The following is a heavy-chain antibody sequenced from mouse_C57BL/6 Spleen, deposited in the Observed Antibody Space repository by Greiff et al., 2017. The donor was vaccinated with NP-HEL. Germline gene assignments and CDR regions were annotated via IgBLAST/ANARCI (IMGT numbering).Heavy chain of an antibody. D-gene: IGHD2-4*01. CDR3: ALYYDYDLFAY. CDR2: IDPSDSET. Sequence: VQLQQSGAELVRPGSSVKLSCKASGYTFTSYWMHWVKQRPIQGLEWIGNIDPSDSETHYNQKFKDKATLTVDKSSSTAYMQLSSLTSEDSAVYYCALYYDYDLFAYWGQGTLVTVSA. V-gene: IGHV1-52*01. CDR1: GYTFTSYW. J-gene: IGHJ3*01.